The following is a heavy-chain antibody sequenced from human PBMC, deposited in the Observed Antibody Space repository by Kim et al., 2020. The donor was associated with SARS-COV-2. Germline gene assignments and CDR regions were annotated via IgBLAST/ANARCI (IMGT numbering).Heavy chain of an antibody. Sequence: SVKVSCKASGFTFTSSAVQWVRQARGQRLEWIGWIVVGSGNTNYAQKFQERVTITRDMSTSTAYMELSSLRSEDTAVYYCAADGDGGYAFDIWGQGTMVTVSS. CDR2: IVVGSGNT. CDR3: AADGDGGYAFDI. D-gene: IGHD3-10*01. V-gene: IGHV1-58*01. J-gene: IGHJ3*02. CDR1: GFTFTSSA.